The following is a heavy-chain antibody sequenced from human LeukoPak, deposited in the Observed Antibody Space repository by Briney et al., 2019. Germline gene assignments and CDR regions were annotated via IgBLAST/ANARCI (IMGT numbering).Heavy chain of an antibody. D-gene: IGHD6-13*01. J-gene: IGHJ5*02. CDR3: ARPAAGRDNWFDP. Sequence: SVKVSCKSSGGTFSSYAIIWVRQAPGQGLEWMGRIIPILGIANYAQKFQGRVTITADKSTSTAYMELSSLRSEDTAVYYCARPAAGRDNWFDPWGQGTLVTVSS. CDR2: IIPILGIA. V-gene: IGHV1-69*04. CDR1: GGTFSSYA.